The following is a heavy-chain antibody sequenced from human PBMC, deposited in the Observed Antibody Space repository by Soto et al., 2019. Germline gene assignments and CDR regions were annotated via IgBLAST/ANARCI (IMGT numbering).Heavy chain of an antibody. J-gene: IGHJ6*02. CDR1: GFTFSSYD. V-gene: IGHV3-13*01. D-gene: IGHD2-8*02. CDR3: AGYYWWYYYGMDV. CDR2: IGTAGDT. Sequence: PGGSLRLSCAASGFTFSSYDMHWVRQAPGKSLEWVSAIGTAGDTYYPGSVKGRFTISRENAKNSLYLQMNSLRSEDTAVYYCAGYYWWYYYGMDVWGQGTTVTVSS.